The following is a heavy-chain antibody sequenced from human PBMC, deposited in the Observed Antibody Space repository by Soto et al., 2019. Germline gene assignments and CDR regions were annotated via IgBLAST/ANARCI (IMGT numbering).Heavy chain of an antibody. D-gene: IGHD3-10*01. V-gene: IGHV1-3*01. CDR1: GYTFTSYA. CDR2: INAGNGNT. CDR3: ARVFNGALWFGELQSRGGYYMDV. J-gene: IGHJ6*03. Sequence: ASVKVSCKASGYTFTSYAMHWVRQAPGQRLEWMGWINAGNGNTKYSQKFQGRVTITRDTSASTAYMGLSSLRSEDTAVYYCARVFNGALWFGELQSRGGYYMDVWGKGTTVTVSS.